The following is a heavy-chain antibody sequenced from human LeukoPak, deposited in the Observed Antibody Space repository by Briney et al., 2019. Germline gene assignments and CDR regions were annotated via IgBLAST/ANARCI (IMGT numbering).Heavy chain of an antibody. V-gene: IGHV4-4*02. Sequence: ASETLSLTCAVSGVSISSSEWWIWVRQPPGQGLEWIGEIHRAGRTRYNPSLKSRVTISMDYSKNQFSLKLTSVTAADTAIYYCGKTDIYFNPIDYWGPGSLVTVSS. CDR3: GKTDIYFNPIDY. J-gene: IGHJ4*02. CDR2: IHRAGRT. D-gene: IGHD3-9*01. CDR1: GVSISSSEW.